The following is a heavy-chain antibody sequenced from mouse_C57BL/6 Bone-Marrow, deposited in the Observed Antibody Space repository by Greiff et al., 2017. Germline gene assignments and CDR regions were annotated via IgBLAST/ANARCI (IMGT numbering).Heavy chain of an antibody. J-gene: IGHJ1*03. CDR2: IDPENGDT. Sequence: EVQRVESGAELVRPGASVKLSCTASGFNIKDDYMHWVKQRPEQGLEWIGWIDPENGDTEYASKFQGKATITADTSSNTAYLQLSSLTSEDTAVYYFTSMIEYWYFDVWGTGTTVTVSS. CDR3: TSMIEYWYFDV. V-gene: IGHV14-4*01. CDR1: GFNIKDDY. D-gene: IGHD2-3*01.